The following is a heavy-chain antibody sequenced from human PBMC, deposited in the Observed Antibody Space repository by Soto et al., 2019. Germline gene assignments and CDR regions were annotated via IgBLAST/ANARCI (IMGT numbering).Heavy chain of an antibody. CDR2: IYPGDSDT. J-gene: IGHJ6*02. CDR1: GYRFTRYW. D-gene: IGHD6-6*01. V-gene: IGHV5-51*01. Sequence: GESLKISCTGSGYRFTRYWIGWVRQMPGKGLEWMGIIYPGDSDTRYSPSFQGQVTISADKSISTAYLQWSSLKASDTAMYYCARFGSSDYYYYYYGMDVWGQGTTVTVSS. CDR3: ARFGSSDYYYYYYGMDV.